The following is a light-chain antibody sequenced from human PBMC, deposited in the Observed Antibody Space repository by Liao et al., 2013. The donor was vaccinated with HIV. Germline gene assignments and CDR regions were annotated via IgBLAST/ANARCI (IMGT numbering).Light chain of an antibody. J-gene: IGLJ2*01. V-gene: IGLV3-21*01. CDR2: QDN. CDR3: QAWDSNTVV. CDR1: NIGDKS. Sequence: SYVLTQPPSVSVAPGKTARITCGGNNIGDKSVHWYQQKPGQSPVLVIYQDNKRPAGIPERFSGSNSGNTATLTIRESQALDEADYYCQAWDSNTVVFSGGTKLTVL.